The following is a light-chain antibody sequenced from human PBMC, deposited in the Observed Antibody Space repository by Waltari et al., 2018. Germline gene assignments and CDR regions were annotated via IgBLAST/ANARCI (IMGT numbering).Light chain of an antibody. Sequence: DIVLTQSPGTLSLSPGERASLSCRASQSITNNYLAWYQQIPGQAPRVLIYNASPRANGIPDRFSGSGSGTDFTLTISRLEPEDFAVYYCQKYGSTPRPFGGGTKVEIK. CDR3: QKYGSTPRP. J-gene: IGKJ4*01. CDR2: NAS. CDR1: QSITNNY. V-gene: IGKV3-20*01.